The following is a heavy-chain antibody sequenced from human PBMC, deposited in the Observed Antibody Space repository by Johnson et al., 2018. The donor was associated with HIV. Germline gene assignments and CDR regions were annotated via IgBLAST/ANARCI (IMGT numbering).Heavy chain of an antibody. CDR2: ISYDGSNK. D-gene: IGHD3-16*01. CDR1: GFAFSGYA. V-gene: IGHV3-30-3*01. Sequence: QVQLVESGGGVVQPGRSLRLSCAASGFAFSGYALHWVRQAPGKGLEWVAVISYDGSNKYYADSVKGRFTISRDNSKNTLYLQMNSLRPEDTAVYYCARVAFGSSYLDVFDIWSQGTMVTVSS. J-gene: IGHJ3*02. CDR3: ARVAFGSSYLDVFDI.